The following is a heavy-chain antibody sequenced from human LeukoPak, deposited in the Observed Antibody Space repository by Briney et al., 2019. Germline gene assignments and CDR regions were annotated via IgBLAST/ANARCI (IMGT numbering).Heavy chain of an antibody. D-gene: IGHD3-3*01. V-gene: IGHV3-23*01. CDR1: GFLFSSYV. J-gene: IGHJ5*02. CDR2: IGGGGINA. Sequence: GGSLRLSCAASGFLFSSYVMNWVRQAPGKGLEWVSVIGGGGINAYYADSVKGRFTISRDNSKNMVYLQTNGLGAEDTAIYYCALRPVGVVTYNWFDPWGQGTLVTVSS. CDR3: ALRPVGVVTYNWFDP.